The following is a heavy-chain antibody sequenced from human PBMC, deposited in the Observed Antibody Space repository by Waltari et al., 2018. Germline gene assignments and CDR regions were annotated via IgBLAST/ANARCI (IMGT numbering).Heavy chain of an antibody. V-gene: IGHV1-69*18. J-gene: IGHJ6*02. Sequence: QVQLVQSGAEVKKPGSSVKVSCKASGGTFSSYAISWVRQAPGQGREWMGSLIPIFGTANYAQEVQGRVTITADESTVTAYMELRSLRSEDTAVYYCASSLSIAAAGGYYYYGMDVWGQGTTVTVSS. CDR3: ASSLSIAAAGGYYYYGMDV. CDR2: LIPIFGTA. D-gene: IGHD6-13*01. CDR1: GGTFSSYA.